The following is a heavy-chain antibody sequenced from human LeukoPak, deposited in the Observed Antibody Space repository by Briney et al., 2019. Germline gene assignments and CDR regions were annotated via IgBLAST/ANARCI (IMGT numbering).Heavy chain of an antibody. CDR2: IYTSGST. CDR1: GGSISSYY. Sequence: SETLSLTCTVSGGSISSYYWSWIRQPAGKGLEWIGRIYTSGSTNYNPSLKSRVTMSVDTSKNPFSLKLSSVTAADTAVYYCASSFLRYCSGGSCYWAFDYWGQGTLVTVSS. J-gene: IGHJ4*02. D-gene: IGHD2-15*01. V-gene: IGHV4-4*07. CDR3: ASSFLRYCSGGSCYWAFDY.